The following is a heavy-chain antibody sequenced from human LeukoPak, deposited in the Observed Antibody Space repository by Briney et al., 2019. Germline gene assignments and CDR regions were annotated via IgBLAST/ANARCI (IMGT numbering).Heavy chain of an antibody. CDR1: GGSISSYY. J-gene: IGHJ4*02. Sequence: SETLSLTCTVSGGSISSYYWSWIRQPPGKGLEWIGYVYYSGSTNYNPSLKSRVTISVDTSKNQFSLKLSSVTAADTAVYYCARASPRYCSSTSCYDAFDYWGQGTLVTVSS. CDR2: VYYSGST. CDR3: ARASPRYCSSTSCYDAFDY. D-gene: IGHD2-2*01. V-gene: IGHV4-59*08.